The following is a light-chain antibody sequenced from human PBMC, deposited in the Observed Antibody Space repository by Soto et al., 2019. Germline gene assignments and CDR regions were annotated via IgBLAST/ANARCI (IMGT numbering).Light chain of an antibody. Sequence: QSVLTQPPSASGTPGQRVTISCSGSASNIGSKSVNWYQQFPGTAPKLLIYNSIYRPSGVPARMSASKSGTSASLAISGLQSEDEADYYCAAWDDSLDEYVFGTGTKVTVL. CDR1: ASNIGSKS. J-gene: IGLJ1*01. CDR2: NSI. V-gene: IGLV1-44*01. CDR3: AAWDDSLDEYV.